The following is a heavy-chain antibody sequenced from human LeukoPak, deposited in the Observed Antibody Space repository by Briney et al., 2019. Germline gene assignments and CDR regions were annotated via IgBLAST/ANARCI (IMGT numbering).Heavy chain of an antibody. Sequence: SETLSLTCTVSGASISDYFWSWIRQSPGKGLEWIGYIYYSGSTNYNPSLKSRVTISVDTSKNQFSLKLSSVTAADTAVYYCASLYYYDSSGYHWYFDYWGQGTLVTVSS. V-gene: IGHV4-59*13. J-gene: IGHJ4*02. CDR1: GASISDYF. CDR3: ASLYYYDSSGYHWYFDY. CDR2: IYYSGST. D-gene: IGHD3-22*01.